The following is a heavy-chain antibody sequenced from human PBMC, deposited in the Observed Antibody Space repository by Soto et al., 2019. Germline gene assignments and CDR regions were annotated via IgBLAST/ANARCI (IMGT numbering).Heavy chain of an antibody. D-gene: IGHD6-13*01. CDR3: ARGEGSSYDRLYNWFDP. CDR1: GFTFSSYS. V-gene: IGHV3-48*01. CDR2: ISSSSSTI. Sequence: GGSLRLSCAASGFTFSSYSMNWVRQAPGKGLEWVSYISSSSSTIYYADSVKGRFTISRDNAKNSLYLQMNSLRAEDTAVYYCARGEGSSYDRLYNWFDPWGQGTMVTVSS. J-gene: IGHJ5*02.